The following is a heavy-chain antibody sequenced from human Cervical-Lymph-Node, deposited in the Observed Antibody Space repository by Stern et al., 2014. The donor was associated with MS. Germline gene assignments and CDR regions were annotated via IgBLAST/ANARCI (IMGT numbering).Heavy chain of an antibody. CDR3: ASASEVTTTVY. J-gene: IGHJ4*02. V-gene: IGHV1-8*01. CDR1: GYTFTNYD. Sequence: VQLEESGAEVTKPGASVKVSCKASGYTFTNYDINWVRQATGQGLEWMGWMSPNNGNANYSQRFQGRLTMTRDISISTAYMELSSLTSDDTAVYYCASASEVTTTVYWGQGTLVTVSS. CDR2: MSPNNGNA. D-gene: IGHD4-17*01.